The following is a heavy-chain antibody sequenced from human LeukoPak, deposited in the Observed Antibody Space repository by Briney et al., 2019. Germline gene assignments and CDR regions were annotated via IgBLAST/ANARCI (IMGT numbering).Heavy chain of an antibody. D-gene: IGHD3-3*02. V-gene: IGHV4-61*02. J-gene: IGHJ3*02. CDR2: IYTSGST. Sequence: PSQTLSLTCTVSGGSINNGSYYWTWIRQPAGKGLEWIGRIYTSGSTNYNPSLKSRVTMSVDTSKNQFSLKLSSVTAADTAVYYCARVLIDRIFGVVNDAFDIWGQGTMVTVSS. CDR3: ARVLIDRIFGVVNDAFDI. CDR1: GGSINNGSYY.